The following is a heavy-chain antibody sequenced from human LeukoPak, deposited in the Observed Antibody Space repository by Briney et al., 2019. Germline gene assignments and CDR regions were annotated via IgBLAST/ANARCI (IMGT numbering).Heavy chain of an antibody. D-gene: IGHD3-10*01. V-gene: IGHV3-7*03. CDR2: IKTDGSQI. Sequence: GGSLRLSCVASGFTFSSYWMTWVRQAPGKGLEWVANIKTDGSQIYYVDSVKGRFTISRDNSKNTLYLEMNSLRAEDTAVYYCAKRGSDTTYYFDYWGQGTLVTVSS. CDR1: GFTFSSYW. CDR3: AKRGSDTTYYFDY. J-gene: IGHJ4*02.